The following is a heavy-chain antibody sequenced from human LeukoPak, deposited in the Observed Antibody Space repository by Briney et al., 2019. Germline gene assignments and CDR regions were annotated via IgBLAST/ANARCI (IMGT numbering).Heavy chain of an antibody. V-gene: IGHV3-21*01. CDR2: ISSSSSYI. CDR1: GFTYSSYS. D-gene: IGHD2-2*01. Sequence: GGSLRLSCAASGFTYSSYSMNWVRQAPGKGLEWVSSISSSSSYIYYADSVKGRFTISRDNAKNSLYLQMNSLRAEDTAVYYCARHIVVVSMDVWSQGTTVTVSS. J-gene: IGHJ6*02. CDR3: ARHIVVVSMDV.